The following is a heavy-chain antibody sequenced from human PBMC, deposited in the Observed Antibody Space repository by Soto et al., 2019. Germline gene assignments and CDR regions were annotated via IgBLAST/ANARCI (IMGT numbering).Heavy chain of an antibody. CDR3: ARQWLFDF. Sequence: HGESLKISCKASGYDFTTYWIGWVRQMPGKGLEWMGIINPVDSDTRYSPSFQGRVTISADKSINTAYLQWSSLKASDTAMYYCARQWLFDFWGQGTLVTVSS. J-gene: IGHJ4*02. D-gene: IGHD5-12*01. CDR2: INPVDSDT. CDR1: GYDFTTYW. V-gene: IGHV5-51*01.